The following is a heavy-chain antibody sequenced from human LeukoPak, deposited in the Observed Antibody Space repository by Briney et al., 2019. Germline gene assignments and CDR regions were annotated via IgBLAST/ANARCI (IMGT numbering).Heavy chain of an antibody. V-gene: IGHV4-59*08. Sequence: SETLSLTCTVSGGSISSYYWSWIRQPPGKGLEWIGYIYYSGSTNYNPSLKSRVTISVDTSKNQFSLKLSSVTAADTAVYYCARQRGDGYTYYFDYWGQGTLVTVSS. CDR1: GGSISSYY. J-gene: IGHJ4*02. CDR3: ARQRGDGYTYYFDY. CDR2: IYYSGST. D-gene: IGHD5-24*01.